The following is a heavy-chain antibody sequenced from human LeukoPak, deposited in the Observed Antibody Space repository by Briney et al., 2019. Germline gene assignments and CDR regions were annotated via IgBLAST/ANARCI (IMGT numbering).Heavy chain of an antibody. Sequence: PGGSLRLSCAASGFTFSSYIMNWVRQAPGKGLEWVSSISSSSSYIYYADSVKGRFTISRDNARNSLYLQMNSLRAEDTAVYYCARGRVSEYCSGGSCYSNAFDIWGQGTMVTVSS. CDR2: ISSSSSYI. V-gene: IGHV3-21*01. D-gene: IGHD2-15*01. J-gene: IGHJ3*02. CDR1: GFTFSSYI. CDR3: ARGRVSEYCSGGSCYSNAFDI.